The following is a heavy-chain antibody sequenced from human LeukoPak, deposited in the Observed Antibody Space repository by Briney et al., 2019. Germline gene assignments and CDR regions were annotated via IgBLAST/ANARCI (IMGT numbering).Heavy chain of an antibody. CDR1: GYTLTELS. J-gene: IGHJ4*02. Sequence: ASVKVSCKVSGYTLTELSMHWVRQAPGKGLEWMGGFDPEDGETIYAQKFQGRVTMTEDTSTDTAYMELSSLRSEDTAVYYCATDLGVNKGEPNLPFDYWGQGTLVTVSS. CDR2: FDPEDGET. D-gene: IGHD1-14*01. CDR3: ATDLGVNKGEPNLPFDY. V-gene: IGHV1-24*01.